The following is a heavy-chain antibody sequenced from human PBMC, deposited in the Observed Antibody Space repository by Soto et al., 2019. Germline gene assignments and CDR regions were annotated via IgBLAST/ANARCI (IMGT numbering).Heavy chain of an antibody. CDR1: GGSISSYY. D-gene: IGHD6-19*01. Sequence: PSETLSLTCTVSGGSISSYYWSWIRQPPGKGLEWIGYIYYSGSTNYNPSLKSRVTISVDTSKNQFSLKLSSVTAADTAVYYCARHSQWLVLYYYYGMDGWGQGTTVTVSS. CDR3: ARHSQWLVLYYYYGMDG. CDR2: IYYSGST. J-gene: IGHJ6*02. V-gene: IGHV4-59*08.